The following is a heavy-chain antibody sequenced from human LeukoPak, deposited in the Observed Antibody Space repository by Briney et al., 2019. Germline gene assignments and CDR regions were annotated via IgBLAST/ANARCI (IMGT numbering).Heavy chain of an antibody. V-gene: IGHV1-2*02. Sequence: GASVKVSCKASGYTFTGYYIHWVRQAPGQGLEWMGWINPNSGGTNSAQKFQGRVTMTRDTSISTAYMELSRLRSDDTAVYYCARGSDCSGGSCAMEPDYWGQGTLVTVSS. CDR1: GYTFTGYY. CDR3: ARGSDCSGGSCAMEPDY. D-gene: IGHD2-15*01. J-gene: IGHJ4*02. CDR2: INPNSGGT.